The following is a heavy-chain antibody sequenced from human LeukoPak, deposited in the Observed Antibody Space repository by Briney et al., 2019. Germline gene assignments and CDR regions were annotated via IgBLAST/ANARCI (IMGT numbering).Heavy chain of an antibody. CDR3: ARILEPQGYFDY. D-gene: IGHD1-14*01. Sequence: GGSLRLSCAASGFTVSSSYMSWVRQAPGKGLEWVSVIYSGGSTYYADSVKGRFTISRDNSKNTLYLQMNSLRAEDTAVYYCARILEPQGYFDYWGQGTLVTVSS. CDR2: IYSGGST. J-gene: IGHJ4*02. CDR1: GFTVSSSY. V-gene: IGHV3-66*01.